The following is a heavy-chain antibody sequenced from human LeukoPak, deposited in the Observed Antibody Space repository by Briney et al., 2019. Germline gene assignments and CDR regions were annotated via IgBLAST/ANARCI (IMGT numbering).Heavy chain of an antibody. CDR3: VKSPGSGWPV. D-gene: IGHD6-19*01. CDR1: GFTFSSFA. J-gene: IGHJ4*02. CDR2: IYSDGSRT. Sequence: GGALRLSCAASGFTFSSFAMHWVRQAPGKGLEYLSAIYSDGSRTYYADSVKGRFTISRDNSKNTLYFEMSSLRVEDTAVYYCVKSPGSGWPVWGQGTLLTVSS. V-gene: IGHV3-64D*06.